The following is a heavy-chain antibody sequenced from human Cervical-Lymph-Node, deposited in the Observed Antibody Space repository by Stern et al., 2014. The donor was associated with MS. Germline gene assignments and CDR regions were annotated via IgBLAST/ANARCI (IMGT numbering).Heavy chain of an antibody. V-gene: IGHV4-4*02. J-gene: IGHJ4*02. CDR1: GGSIDGSDW. Sequence: QVQLQESGPGLGKPSGTLSLTCTVSGGSIDGSDWWSWVRQPPGKGLDWIGEIYHTGSTNYNPSLKSRVSMSVDKSKNQFSLNLTSVTAADTAVYYCARAGLYDYWGQGTLVTVSS. CDR3: ARAGLYDY. D-gene: IGHD2/OR15-2a*01. CDR2: IYHTGST.